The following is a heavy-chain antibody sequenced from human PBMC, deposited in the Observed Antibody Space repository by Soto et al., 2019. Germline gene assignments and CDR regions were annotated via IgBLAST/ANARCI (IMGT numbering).Heavy chain of an antibody. CDR1: GFRFNDYW. V-gene: IGHV5-51*01. D-gene: IGHD3-16*02. Sequence: GESLKISCKASGFRFNDYWIAWVRQMPGKGLEWMGIIYPDDSDTRYSPSFQGHVTISADRSISTAYLQMSSLKASDTAIYYCAKPPPRAQSLGRYYFDFWGQGTLVTVSS. CDR2: IYPDDSDT. J-gene: IGHJ4*02. CDR3: AKPPPRAQSLGRYYFDF.